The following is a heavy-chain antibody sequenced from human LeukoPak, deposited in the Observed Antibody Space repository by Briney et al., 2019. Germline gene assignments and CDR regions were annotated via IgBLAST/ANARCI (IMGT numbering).Heavy chain of an antibody. CDR3: ARDSSYSTAI. Sequence: GGSLRLSCVASGFTFSIYWMHWVRQAPGKGLVWVSHINSDGSYTTYADSVRGRFTISRDNAKNTLYLQMNSLRAEDTAVYYCARDSSYSTAIWGQGTMVTVSS. CDR2: INSDGSYT. D-gene: IGHD3-22*01. V-gene: IGHV3-74*01. J-gene: IGHJ3*02. CDR1: GFTFSIYW.